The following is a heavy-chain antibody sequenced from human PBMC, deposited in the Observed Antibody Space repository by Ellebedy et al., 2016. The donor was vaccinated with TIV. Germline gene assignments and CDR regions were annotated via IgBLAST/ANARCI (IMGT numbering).Heavy chain of an antibody. Sequence: SVKVSXKASRGTFSSYAISWVRQAPGQGLEWMGGIIPIFGTANYAQKFQGRVTITADESTSTAYMELSSLRSEDTAVYYCARGNKDYDSRGISFDYWGQGTLVTVSS. V-gene: IGHV1-69*13. D-gene: IGHD3-22*01. J-gene: IGHJ4*02. CDR3: ARGNKDYDSRGISFDY. CDR1: RGTFSSYA. CDR2: IIPIFGTA.